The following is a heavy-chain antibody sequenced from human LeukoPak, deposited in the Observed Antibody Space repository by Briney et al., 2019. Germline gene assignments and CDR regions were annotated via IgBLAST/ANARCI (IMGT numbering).Heavy chain of an antibody. CDR3: ARAGMDGRGYYQGFDY. CDR2: ISYDAKSN. Sequence: GGSLRLSCVTSGFTFSSYGMHWVRQVPGKGLEWVAVISYDAKSNYHVDSVKGRFTISRDNSKNTLYLQMNSLRAEDTALYYCARAGMDGRGYYQGFDYWGQGTLVTVSS. D-gene: IGHD3-22*01. J-gene: IGHJ4*02. CDR1: GFTFSSYG. V-gene: IGHV3-30*03.